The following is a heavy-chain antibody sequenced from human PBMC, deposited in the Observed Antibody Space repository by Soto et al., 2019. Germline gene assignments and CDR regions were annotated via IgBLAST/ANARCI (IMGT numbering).Heavy chain of an antibody. V-gene: IGHV4-61*01. D-gene: IGHD3-3*01. J-gene: IGHJ4*02. CDR1: GGSVSSGSYY. CDR2: IYYSGST. CDR3: ARGVVIGLLDY. Sequence: QVQLQESGPGLVKPSETLSLTCTVSGGSVSSGSYYWSWIRQPPGKELEWIGYIYYSGSTNYNPSLKSRVTISVDTSKNQFSLKLSSVTAADTAVYYCARGVVIGLLDYWGQGTLVTVSS.